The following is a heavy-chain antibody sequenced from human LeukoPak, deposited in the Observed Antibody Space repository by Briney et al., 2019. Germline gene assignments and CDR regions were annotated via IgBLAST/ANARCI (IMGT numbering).Heavy chain of an antibody. CDR3: ARGPGDFWSGYYTSPFDY. CDR2: INHSGST. V-gene: IGHV4-34*01. J-gene: IGHJ4*02. D-gene: IGHD3-3*01. CDR1: GGSFSGYY. Sequence: PSETLSLTCAVYGGSFSGYYWSGIRQPPGKGLEWIGEINHSGSTNYNPSLKSRVTISVDTSKNQFSLKLSSVTAADTAVYYCARGPGDFWSGYYTSPFDYWGQGTLVTVSS.